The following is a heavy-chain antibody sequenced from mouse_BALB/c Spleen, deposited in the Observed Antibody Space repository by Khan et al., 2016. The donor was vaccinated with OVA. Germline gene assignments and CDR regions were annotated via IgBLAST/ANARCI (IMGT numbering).Heavy chain of an antibody. J-gene: IGHJ2*01. CDR3: ARMARTIN. CDR2: INSNGGST. CDR1: GFTFSSYG. V-gene: IGHV5-6-3*01. Sequence: VELVESGGGLVQPGGSLKLSCAASGFTFSSYGMSWVRQTPDKRLELVATINSNGGSTYYPDSVKGRFTISSDNAKNTLYLQMSSLKSEDTAMYYCARMARTINWGQGTTLTVSS.